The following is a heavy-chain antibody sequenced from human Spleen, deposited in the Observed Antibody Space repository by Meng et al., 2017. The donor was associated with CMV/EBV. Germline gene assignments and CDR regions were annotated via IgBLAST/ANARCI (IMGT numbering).Heavy chain of an antibody. J-gene: IGHJ6*02. CDR2: ISGYNGNR. V-gene: IGHV1-18*01. CDR3: AREYDSSGNYGMDV. CDR1: GYTFSSYG. Sequence: ASVKVSCKASGYTFSSYGISWVRQAPGQGLEWMGWISGYNGNRKYVQKFQDRVTMTTDTSTSTAYMELRSLRSDDTAVYYCAREYDSSGNYGMDVWGQGTTVTVSS. D-gene: IGHD3-22*01.